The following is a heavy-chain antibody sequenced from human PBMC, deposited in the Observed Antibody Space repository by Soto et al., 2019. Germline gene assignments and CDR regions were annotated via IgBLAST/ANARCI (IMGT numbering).Heavy chain of an antibody. CDR2: IVVGSGNT. CDR1: GFTFTSSA. CDR3: AERSSWYKGGNDAFDI. Sequence: VASVKVSCKASGFTFTSSAVQWVRQARGQRLEWIGWIVVGSGNTNYAQKFQERVTITRDMSTSTAYMELSSLRSEDTAVYYCAERSSWYKGGNDAFDIWGQGTMVTVSS. J-gene: IGHJ3*02. D-gene: IGHD6-13*01. V-gene: IGHV1-58*01.